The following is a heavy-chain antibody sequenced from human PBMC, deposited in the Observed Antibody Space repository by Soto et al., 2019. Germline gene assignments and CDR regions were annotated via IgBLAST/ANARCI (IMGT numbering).Heavy chain of an antibody. CDR3: ARRIQLDY. V-gene: IGHV4-59*01. D-gene: IGHD2-15*01. Sequence: SETLSLTCTVSGGSISSYYWSWIRQPPGTRLEWIGHISSSGSTSYNPSLKSRVSISMDTSKNQFSLNLGSVTAADSAVYYCARRIQLDYWGQGTLVTVSS. CDR1: GGSISSYY. CDR2: ISSSGST. J-gene: IGHJ4*02.